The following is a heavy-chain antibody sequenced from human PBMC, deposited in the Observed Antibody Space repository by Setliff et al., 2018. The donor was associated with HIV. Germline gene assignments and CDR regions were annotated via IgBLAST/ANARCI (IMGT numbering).Heavy chain of an antibody. D-gene: IGHD3-22*01. J-gene: IGHJ6*03. Sequence: PSETLSLTCTVSGGSISSSTYYWGWIRQPPGKGLEWIGTIYYSGSTYYNPSLKSRLTISVDTSKHQFSLKLRSVTAADTAVYYCARETYYYDNPQYYYYYMDVWGKGTTVTVSS. CDR2: IYYSGST. CDR3: ARETYYYDNPQYYYYYMDV. V-gene: IGHV4-39*01. CDR1: GGSISSSTYY.